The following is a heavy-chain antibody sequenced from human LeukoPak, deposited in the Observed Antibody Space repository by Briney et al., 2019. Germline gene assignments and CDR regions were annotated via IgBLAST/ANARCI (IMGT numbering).Heavy chain of an antibody. V-gene: IGHV3-23*01. CDR3: AKVYSGSYFGFDY. Sequence: GGSLRLSCAASGFTFSSYAMSWVRQAAGKGLEWVSAISGSGGSAYYADSVKGRFTISRDNSKNTLYLQMNSLRAEDTAVYYCAKVYSGSYFGFDYWGQGTLVTVSS. J-gene: IGHJ4*02. D-gene: IGHD1-26*01. CDR1: GFTFSSYA. CDR2: ISGSGGSA.